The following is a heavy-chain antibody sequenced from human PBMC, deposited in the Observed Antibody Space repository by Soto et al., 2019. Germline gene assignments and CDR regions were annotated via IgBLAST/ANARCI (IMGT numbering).Heavy chain of an antibody. J-gene: IGHJ4*02. Sequence: SETLCLTCTVSGVSISSGGYYLSWLRQHPGKGLEWIGYIYYSGSTYYNPSLKSRVTISVDTSKNQFSLKLSSVTAADTVVYYCARGVTMVRGVIHTPYFDYWGQGTLVPVSS. CDR3: ARGVTMVRGVIHTPYFDY. D-gene: IGHD3-10*01. CDR1: GVSISSGGYY. CDR2: IYYSGST. V-gene: IGHV4-31*03.